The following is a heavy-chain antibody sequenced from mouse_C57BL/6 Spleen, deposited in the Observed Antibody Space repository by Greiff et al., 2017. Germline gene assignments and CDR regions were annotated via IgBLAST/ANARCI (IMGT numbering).Heavy chain of an antibody. CDR3: ARWGFNWYFDV. CDR2: IDPSDSYT. V-gene: IGHV1-50*01. CDR1: GYTFTSYW. Sequence: QVQLQQPGAELVKPGASVKLSCKASGYTFTSYWMQWVKQRPGQGLEWIGEIDPSDSYTNYNQKFKGKATLTVDTSSSTAYMQLSSLTSEDSAVYYCARWGFNWYFDVWGTGTTVTVSS. J-gene: IGHJ1*03.